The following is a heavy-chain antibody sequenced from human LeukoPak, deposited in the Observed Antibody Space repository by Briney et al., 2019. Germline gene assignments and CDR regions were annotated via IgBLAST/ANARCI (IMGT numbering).Heavy chain of an antibody. J-gene: IGHJ4*02. D-gene: IGHD6-13*01. CDR2: IYYSGTT. CDR1: GGSISSSSYY. CDR3: ASARTSSRSWFTFDY. V-gene: IGHV4-39*01. Sequence: SETLSLTCTVSGGSISSSSYYCGWLRQPPGKGLEWIASIYYSGTTYYNPSLKSRFTISVDTSKNQLSLKLSSVTAADTAVYYCASARTSSRSWFTFDYWGQGILVTVSS.